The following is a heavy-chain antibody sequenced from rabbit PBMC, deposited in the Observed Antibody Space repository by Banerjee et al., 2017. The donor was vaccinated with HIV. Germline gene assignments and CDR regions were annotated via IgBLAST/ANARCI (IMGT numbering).Heavy chain of an antibody. J-gene: IGHJ4*01. CDR2: IGAGSSGTT. V-gene: IGHV1S45*01. D-gene: IGHD4-1*01. Sequence: QQQLEESGGGLVRPGGTLTLTCKASGFTLSSYWMWWVRQAPGKGLEWIACIGAGSSGTTYYASWAKGRFTISKTSSTTVTLQMTSLTAADTATYFCARDLAGVTGWNFNLWGPGTLVTVS. CDR1: GFTLSSYW. CDR3: ARDLAGVTGWNFNL.